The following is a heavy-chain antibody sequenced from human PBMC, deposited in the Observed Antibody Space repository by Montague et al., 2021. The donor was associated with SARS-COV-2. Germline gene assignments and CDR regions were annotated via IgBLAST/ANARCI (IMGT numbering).Heavy chain of an antibody. D-gene: IGHD5-12*01. CDR1: GGSFSRSGYH. CDR3: ARTVDRRSAGIFQH. J-gene: IGHJ1*01. V-gene: IGHV4-39*01. Sequence: SETLSLTCTVSGGSFSRSGYHWGWIRQSPGKGLEWIVSLYYTGTAYYNPSLKSRVAIFVDTTRNQFSLRLSSVTAADTAVYYCARTVDRRSAGIFQHWGQGTHITVSS. CDR2: LYYTGTA.